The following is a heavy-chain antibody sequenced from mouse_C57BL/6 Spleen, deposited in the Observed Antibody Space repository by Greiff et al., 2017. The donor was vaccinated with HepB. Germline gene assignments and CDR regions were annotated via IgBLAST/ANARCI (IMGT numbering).Heavy chain of an antibody. CDR3: AIYAGYFDY. J-gene: IGHJ2*01. V-gene: IGHV1-4*01. CDR2: INPSSGYT. Sequence: QVQLKQSGAELARPGASVKMSCKASGYTFTSYTMHWVKQRPGQGLEWIGYINPSSGYTKYNQKFKDKATLTADKSSSTAYMQLSSLTSEDSAVYYCAIYAGYFDYWGQGTTVTVSS. CDR1: GYTFTSYT. D-gene: IGHD1-1*01.